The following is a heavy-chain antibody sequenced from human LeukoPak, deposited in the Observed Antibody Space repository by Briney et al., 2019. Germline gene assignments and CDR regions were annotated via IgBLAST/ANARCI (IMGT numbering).Heavy chain of an antibody. CDR1: GGSISSGSYY. D-gene: IGHD3-10*01. J-gene: IGHJ3*02. CDR2: IYTSGST. V-gene: IGHV4-61*02. CDR3: ARGGYYYGSGSYYNGENAFDI. Sequence: PSQTLSLTCTVSGGSISSGSYYWSWIRQPAGKGLEWIGRIYTSGSTNYNPSLKSRVTISVDTSKNQFSLKLSSVTAADTAVYYCARGGYYYGSGSYYNGENAFDIWGQGTMVTVSS.